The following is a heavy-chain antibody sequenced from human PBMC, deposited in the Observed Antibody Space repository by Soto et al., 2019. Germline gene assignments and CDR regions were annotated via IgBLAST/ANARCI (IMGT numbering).Heavy chain of an antibody. CDR3: ARGRRPGSYYYYGMDV. CDR1: GFTFSSYA. J-gene: IGHJ6*02. Sequence: QVQLVEPGGGVVQPGRSLRLSCAASGFTFSSYAMHWVRQAPGKGLEWVAVISYDGSNKYYADSVKGRFTISRDNSKNTXXXQMNXLXXXXXAVYYCARGRRPGSYYYYGMDVWGQGTTVTVSS. V-gene: IGHV3-30-3*01. D-gene: IGHD2-15*01. CDR2: ISYDGSNK.